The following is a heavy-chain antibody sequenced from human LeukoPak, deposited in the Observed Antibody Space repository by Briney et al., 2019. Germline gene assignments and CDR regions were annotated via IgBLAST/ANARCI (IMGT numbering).Heavy chain of an antibody. J-gene: IGHJ4*02. CDR3: ARVDSGYSSSWYGVEFDY. CDR1: GYTFTGYY. V-gene: IGHV1-2*02. Sequence: GASVKVSCKASGYTFTGYYMHWVRQAPGQGLEWMGWINPNSGGTNYAQKFQGRVTMTRDTSISTAYMELSRLRSDDTAVYYCARVDSGYSSSWYGVEFDYWGQGTLVTVSS. CDR2: INPNSGGT. D-gene: IGHD6-13*01.